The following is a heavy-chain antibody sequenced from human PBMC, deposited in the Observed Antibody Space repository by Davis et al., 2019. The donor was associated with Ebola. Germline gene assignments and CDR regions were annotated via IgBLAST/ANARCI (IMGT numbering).Heavy chain of an antibody. V-gene: IGHV4-34*01. CDR2: INHSGST. Sequence: MPSETLSLTCAVYGGSFSGYYWSWIRQPPGKGLEWIGEINHSGSTNYNPSLKSRVTISVDTSENQFSLKLSSVTAADTAVYYCARVGVDIVATIYYYYYGMDVWGQGTTVTVSS. CDR3: ARVGVDIVATIYYYYYGMDV. D-gene: IGHD5-12*01. J-gene: IGHJ6*02. CDR1: GGSFSGYY.